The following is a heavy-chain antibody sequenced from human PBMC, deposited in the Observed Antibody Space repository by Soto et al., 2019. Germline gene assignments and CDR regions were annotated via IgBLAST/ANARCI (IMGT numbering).Heavy chain of an antibody. D-gene: IGHD5-18*01. CDR1: GYTFTSYG. CDR2: ISAYNGNT. J-gene: IGHJ6*02. CDR3: AKAKYTPPDYDFYGMDL. V-gene: IGHV1-18*01. Sequence: QVQLVQSGAEVKKPGDSVKVSCKASGYTFTSYGISWVRQAPAQGLERKGWISAYNGNTNYAHKLQGRITMTTDTPTMTAYMELPSLSSDDAAVNHCAKAKYTPPDYDFYGMDLWGQGTTVTVAS.